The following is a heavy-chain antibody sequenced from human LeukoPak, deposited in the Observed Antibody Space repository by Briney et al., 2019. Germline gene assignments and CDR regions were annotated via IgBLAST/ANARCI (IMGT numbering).Heavy chain of an antibody. CDR3: ARGGEQLVSSDPGSFDY. D-gene: IGHD6-6*01. CDR2: IGTAGGT. CDR1: GFTFSSYD. V-gene: IGHV3-13*01. J-gene: IGHJ4*02. Sequence: PGGSLRLSCAASGFTFSSYDMHWVRQATGKGLEWVSAIGTAGGTYYPGSVKGRFTISRENAKNSLYLQMNSLRAGDTAVYYCARGGEQLVSSDPGSFDYWGQGTLVTVSS.